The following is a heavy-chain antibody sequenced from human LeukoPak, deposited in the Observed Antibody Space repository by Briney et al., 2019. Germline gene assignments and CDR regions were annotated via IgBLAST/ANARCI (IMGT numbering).Heavy chain of an antibody. V-gene: IGHV4-34*01. CDR3: ARRGSGWSD. CDR1: GGSFSGYY. J-gene: IGHJ4*02. Sequence: SETLSLTCAVYGGSFSGYYWSWIRQPPGKGLEWIGEIDHSGSTNYNPSLKSRVTISVYTSNNQFSLKLTSVTAADTAVYYCARRGSGWSDWGQGTLVTVSS. D-gene: IGHD6-19*01. CDR2: IDHSGST.